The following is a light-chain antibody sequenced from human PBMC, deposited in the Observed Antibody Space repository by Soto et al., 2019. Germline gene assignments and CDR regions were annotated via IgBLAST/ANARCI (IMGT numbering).Light chain of an antibody. CDR1: QTISSW. CDR2: KAS. CDR3: QHYDSFWS. J-gene: IGKJ1*01. V-gene: IGKV1-5*03. Sequence: DIQMNQSPSTLSGSVGDRVTITCRASQTISSWLAWYQQKPGKAPKLLIYKASTLKSGVPSRFSGSGSGAEFTLTITGLQPEDIATYSCQHYDSFWSFGQGTKVE.